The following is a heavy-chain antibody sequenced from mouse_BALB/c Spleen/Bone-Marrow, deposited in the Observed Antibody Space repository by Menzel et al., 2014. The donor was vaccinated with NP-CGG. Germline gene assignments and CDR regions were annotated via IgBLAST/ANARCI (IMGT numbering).Heavy chain of an antibody. Sequence: VLLVESGGGLVQPGGSLKLSCAASGFTFSSYTMSWVHQTPEKRLEWVAYISNGGGSTYYPDTVKGRFTISRDNAKNTLYLQMSSLKSEDTAMYYCARRVWSRGGDYWGQGTSVTVSS. CDR3: ARRVWSRGGDY. CDR2: ISNGGGST. V-gene: IGHV5-12-2*01. D-gene: IGHD2-10*02. J-gene: IGHJ4*01. CDR1: GFTFSSYT.